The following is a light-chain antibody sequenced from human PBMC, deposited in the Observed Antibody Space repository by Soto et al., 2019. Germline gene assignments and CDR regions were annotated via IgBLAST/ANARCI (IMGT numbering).Light chain of an antibody. Sequence: EIVLTQSPATLSSFPGDRVTLSCRASQYINTRLAWYQHRPGQAPRIIIYQTSLRAAGIPARFSGSGSGTDFTLTISDVQNEDFALYYCHQRQSWPRTFGQGTKVDIK. CDR1: QYINTR. J-gene: IGKJ1*01. CDR2: QTS. CDR3: HQRQSWPRT. V-gene: IGKV3-11*01.